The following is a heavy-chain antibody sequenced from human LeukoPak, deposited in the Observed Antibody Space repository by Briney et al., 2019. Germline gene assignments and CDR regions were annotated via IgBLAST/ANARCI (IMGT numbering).Heavy chain of an antibody. D-gene: IGHD6-13*01. CDR2: ISSSSSYI. V-gene: IGHV3-21*04. Sequence: PGGSLRLSCAASGFTFSSYSMNWVRQAPGKGLEWVSSISSSSSYIYYADSLKGRFTISRDNSKNTLYLQMNSLRAEDTAVYYCAKDFEGIAANWGQGTLVTVSS. CDR1: GFTFSSYS. J-gene: IGHJ4*02. CDR3: AKDFEGIAAN.